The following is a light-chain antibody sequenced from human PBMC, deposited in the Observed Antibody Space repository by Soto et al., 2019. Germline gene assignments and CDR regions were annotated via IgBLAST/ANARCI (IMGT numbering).Light chain of an antibody. CDR2: EVS. CDR3: CSYTNSNTYV. J-gene: IGLJ1*01. CDR1: SSDVGSNTL. V-gene: IGLV2-23*02. Sequence: QSALTQPASVSGSPGQSITISCTGTSSDVGSNTLVSWYQQHPGKAPKVMIYEVSKRPSGVSNRFSGSKSGKTASLTISGLKAEDEADYYCCSYTNSNTYVFGTGTKLTVL.